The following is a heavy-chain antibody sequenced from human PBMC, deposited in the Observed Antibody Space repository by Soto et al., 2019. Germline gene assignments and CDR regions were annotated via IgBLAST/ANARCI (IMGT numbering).Heavy chain of an antibody. V-gene: IGHV3-30*03. D-gene: IGHD3-22*01. CDR2: ISYDGSNK. CDR3: ARFYYDSSGYLPSPYYYYYGMDV. Sequence: PGGSLRLSCAASGFTFSSYGMHWVRQAPGKGLEWVAVISYDGSNKYYADSVKGRFTISRDNAKNSPYLQMNSLRAEDTAVYYCARFYYDSSGYLPSPYYYYYGMDVWGQGTTVTVSS. CDR1: GFTFSSYG. J-gene: IGHJ6*02.